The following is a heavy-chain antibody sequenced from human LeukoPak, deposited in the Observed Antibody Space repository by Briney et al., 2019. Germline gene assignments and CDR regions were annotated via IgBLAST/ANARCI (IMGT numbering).Heavy chain of an antibody. CDR1: GFTFDDYA. V-gene: IGHV3-20*04. Sequence: GGSLRLSCAASGFTFDDYAMNWVRQAPGKGLEWVSGINWNGGSTYYRDSVKGRSTISRDNAKNSLYPQMNSLRAEDTALYYCARVKGSGYRNSIDYWGQGTLVTVSS. J-gene: IGHJ4*02. D-gene: IGHD3-3*01. CDR3: ARVKGSGYRNSIDY. CDR2: INWNGGST.